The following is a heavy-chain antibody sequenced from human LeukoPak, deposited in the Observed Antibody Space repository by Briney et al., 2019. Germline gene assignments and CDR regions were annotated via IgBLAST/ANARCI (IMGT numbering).Heavy chain of an antibody. V-gene: IGHV3-23*01. CDR3: AKARSAGYSSRPFDY. CDR1: EFTFSSYA. Sequence: PGGSLRLSCAASEFTFSSYAMSWVRQAPGKGLEWVSAISGSGGSTYYADSVKGRFTISRDNSKNTLYLQMNSLRAEDTAVYYCAKARSAGYSSRPFDYWGQGTLVTVSS. CDR2: ISGSGGST. D-gene: IGHD6-13*01. J-gene: IGHJ4*02.